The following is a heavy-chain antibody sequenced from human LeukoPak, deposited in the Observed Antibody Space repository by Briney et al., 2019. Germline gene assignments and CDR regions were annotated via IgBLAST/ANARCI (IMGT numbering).Heavy chain of an antibody. V-gene: IGHV1-2*02. J-gene: IGHJ6*02. CDR2: INPYSGDT. CDR3: ARGKDHYYDSSGYPDYYYYTMDV. D-gene: IGHD3-22*01. CDR1: GYTFTGYF. Sequence: ASVKVSCKASGYTFTGYFMHWVRQAPGQGLDWMGWINPYSGDTNYAQKFQGRVTMTRDTSISTAFMELSRLRSDDTAVYYCARGKDHYYDSSGYPDYYYYTMDVWGQGTTVTVSS.